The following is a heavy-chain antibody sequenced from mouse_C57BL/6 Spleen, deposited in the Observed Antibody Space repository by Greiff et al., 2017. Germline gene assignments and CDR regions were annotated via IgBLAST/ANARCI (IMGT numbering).Heavy chain of an antibody. CDR3: ARSQKGYYYGSSPGDYAMDY. CDR2: IHPNSGST. Sequence: QVQLQQPGAELVKPGASVKLSCKASGYTFTSYWMHWVKQRPGQGLEWIGMIHPNSGSTNYNEKFKSKATLTVDKSSSTAYMQLSSLTSEDSAVYYCARSQKGYYYGSSPGDYAMDYWGQGTSVTVSS. D-gene: IGHD1-1*01. V-gene: IGHV1-64*01. J-gene: IGHJ4*01. CDR1: GYTFTSYW.